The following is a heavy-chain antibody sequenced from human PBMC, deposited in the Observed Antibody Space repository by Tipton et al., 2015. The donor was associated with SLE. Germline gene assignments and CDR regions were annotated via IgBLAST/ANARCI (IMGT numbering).Heavy chain of an antibody. Sequence: TLSLTCTVSGGSISDHYWSWVRQPPGSGLEWIANIHNSGKANYNPSLENRVTISVDTSRNQFSLQVRAMTPADTALYFCTRDSDGRQAFELWGQGTMATVS. CDR2: IHNSGKA. V-gene: IGHV4-59*11. CDR1: GGSISDHY. J-gene: IGHJ3*01. CDR3: TRDSDGRQAFEL. D-gene: IGHD1-14*01.